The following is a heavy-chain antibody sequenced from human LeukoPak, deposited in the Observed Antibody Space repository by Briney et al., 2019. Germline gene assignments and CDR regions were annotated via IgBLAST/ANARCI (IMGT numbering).Heavy chain of an antibody. J-gene: IGHJ6*04. CDR3: ARVPIVVVPAYYYYYGMDV. CDR2: INSDGSST. D-gene: IGHD2-2*01. CDR1: GFTFSSYW. V-gene: IGHV3-74*01. Sequence: GGSLRLSCAASGFTFSSYWMHWVRQAPGKGLVGVSSINSDGSSTSYAESVKGRFTISRDNAKNTLYLQMNSLRAEDTAVYYCARVPIVVVPAYYYYYGMDVWGKGTTVTVSS.